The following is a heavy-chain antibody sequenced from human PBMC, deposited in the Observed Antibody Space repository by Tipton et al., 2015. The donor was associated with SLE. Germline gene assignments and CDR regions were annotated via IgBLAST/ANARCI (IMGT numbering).Heavy chain of an antibody. CDR2: IHYSGTT. V-gene: IGHV4-59*11. Sequence: TLSLTCTVSGGFITNHYWNWIRQPPGKGLEWIGDIHYSGTTHDNPPLKSRVTISVDMSKNQFPLRLTSVTAPDTAVYYCARTLGAIAHTVYDAFDIWGQGKMVTVSS. D-gene: IGHD1-26*01. CDR3: ARTLGAIAHTVYDAFDI. CDR1: GGFITNHY. J-gene: IGHJ3*02.